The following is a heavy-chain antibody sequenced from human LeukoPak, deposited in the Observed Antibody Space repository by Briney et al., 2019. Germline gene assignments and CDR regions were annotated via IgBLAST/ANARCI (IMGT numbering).Heavy chain of an antibody. Sequence: VASVKVSCKTSGYTFISYGISWVRQAPGQGLEWMGWISVYNGNRNYAQNLQGRLTMTTDTSTSTAYMELRSLRSDDTAVYYCARTPPAFECSSTTCPVSDYWAQGTLVTVSP. CDR1: GYTFISYG. D-gene: IGHD2-2*01. J-gene: IGHJ4*02. CDR2: ISVYNGNR. CDR3: ARTPPAFECSSTTCPVSDY. V-gene: IGHV1-18*01.